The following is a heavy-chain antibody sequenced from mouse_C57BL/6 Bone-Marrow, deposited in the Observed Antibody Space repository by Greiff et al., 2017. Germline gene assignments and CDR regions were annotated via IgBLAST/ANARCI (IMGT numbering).Heavy chain of an antibody. J-gene: IGHJ3*01. CDR1: GYTFTDYN. D-gene: IGHD2-3*01. CDR2: INPNNGGT. CDR3: ARRLLSWFAY. Sequence: DVQLQESGPELVKPGASVKIPCKASGYTFTDYNMDWVKQSHGKSLEWIGDINPNNGGTIYNQKFKGKATLTVDKSSSTAYMELRSLTSEDTAVYYCARRLLSWFAYWGQGTLVTVSA. V-gene: IGHV1-18*01.